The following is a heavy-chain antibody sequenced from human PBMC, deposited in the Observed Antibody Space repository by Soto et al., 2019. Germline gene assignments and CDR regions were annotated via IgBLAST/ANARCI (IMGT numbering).Heavy chain of an antibody. CDR1: GGSFSGCY. Sequence: SDTLSLTCAVYGGSFSGCYWSWIRQPPGKGLEWIVEINHSGRTNYKQSLKSRVTISVDTSKNQFSLKMSSVTAADTAVYYCARYDLSSFHXWGQGTLVTVSX. J-gene: IGHJ4*02. CDR2: INHSGRT. V-gene: IGHV4-34*01. CDR3: ARYDLSSFHX. D-gene: IGHD3-3*01.